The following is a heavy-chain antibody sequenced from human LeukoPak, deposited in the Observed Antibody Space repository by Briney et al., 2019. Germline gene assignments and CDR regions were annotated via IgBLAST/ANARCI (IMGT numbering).Heavy chain of an antibody. CDR2: ISSSSSYI. CDR3: ARGRVRYSGYVFDY. Sequence: PGGSLRLSCAASGFTFSSYSMNWVRQAPGKGLEWVSSISSSSSYIYYADSVKGRFTISRDNAKNSLYLQMNSLRAEDTAVYYCARGRVRYSGYVFDYWGQGTLVTVSS. D-gene: IGHD5-12*01. V-gene: IGHV3-21*01. CDR1: GFTFSSYS. J-gene: IGHJ4*02.